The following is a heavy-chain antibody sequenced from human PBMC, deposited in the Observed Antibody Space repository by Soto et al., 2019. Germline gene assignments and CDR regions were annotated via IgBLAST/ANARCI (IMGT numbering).Heavy chain of an antibody. V-gene: IGHV2-5*02. CDR3: AHCITIFGVVYGLDV. CDR2: IYWDDDK. D-gene: IGHD3-3*01. Sequence: SVHTRESAQTLRLTCTFSGFSLSTSGVGVGGIRQPPGKALEWLALIYWDDDKRYSPSLKSRLTITKDTSKNQVVLTMTNMDPVDTATYDCAHCITIFGVVYGLDVWGQGTTVT. J-gene: IGHJ6*02. CDR1: GFSLSTSGVG.